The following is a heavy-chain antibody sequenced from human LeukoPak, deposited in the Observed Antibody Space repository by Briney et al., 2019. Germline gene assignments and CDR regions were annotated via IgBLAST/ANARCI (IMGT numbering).Heavy chain of an antibody. CDR1: GFTFDDYA. J-gene: IGHJ4*02. V-gene: IGHV3-23*01. CDR3: ARDSYNWIPNDY. Sequence: GGSLRLSCAASGFTFDDYAMHWVRQAPGKGLEWVSSISGTGGNTDYADAVKGRFTISRDNSKNTLYLQMYSLRAEDTAVYYCARDSYNWIPNDYWGQGTLVTVSS. D-gene: IGHD1-20*01. CDR2: ISGTGGNT.